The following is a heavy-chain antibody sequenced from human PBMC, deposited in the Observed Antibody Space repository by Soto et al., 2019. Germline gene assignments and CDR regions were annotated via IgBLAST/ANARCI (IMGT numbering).Heavy chain of an antibody. CDR3: ATDLPYSSGWDDYFDY. D-gene: IGHD6-19*01. CDR2: FDPEDGET. J-gene: IGHJ4*02. V-gene: IGHV1-24*01. Sequence: VKVSCKVSGYTLTDLSMHWVRQAPGKGLEWMGGFDPEDGETIYAQRFQGRVTMTEDTSTDTVYMELSRLRSEDTAVYYCATDLPYSSGWDDYFDYWGQGTLVTVSS. CDR1: GYTLTDLS.